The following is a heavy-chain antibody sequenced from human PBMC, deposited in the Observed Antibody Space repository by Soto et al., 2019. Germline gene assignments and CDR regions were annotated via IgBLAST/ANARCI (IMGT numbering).Heavy chain of an antibody. Sequence: PSETLSLTCTVSGDSISSGDYYWSWIRQPPGKGLEWIGYIYYSGSTYYNPSLKSRVTISVDTSKDQFSLNLRSVTAADTAVYYCARERLFCPGGNCYCYFDYWGQGTLVTVSS. D-gene: IGHD2-15*01. CDR2: IYYSGST. CDR3: ARERLFCPGGNCYCYFDY. J-gene: IGHJ4*02. CDR1: GDSISSGDYY. V-gene: IGHV4-30-4*02.